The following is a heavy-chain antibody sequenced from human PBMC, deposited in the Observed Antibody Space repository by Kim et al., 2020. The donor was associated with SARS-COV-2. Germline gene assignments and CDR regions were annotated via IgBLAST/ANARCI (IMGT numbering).Heavy chain of an antibody. V-gene: IGHV1-46*01. CDR3: ARDRSLSSGWYFDY. Sequence: ARDSQGRVTMTRDTSTSTVYMELSSLRSEDTAVYYCARDRSLSSGWYFDYWGQGTLVTVSS. J-gene: IGHJ4*02. D-gene: IGHD6-19*01.